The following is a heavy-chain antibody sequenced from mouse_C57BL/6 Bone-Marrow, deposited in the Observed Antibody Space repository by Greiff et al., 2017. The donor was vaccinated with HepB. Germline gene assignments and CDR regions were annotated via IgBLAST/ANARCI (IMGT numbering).Heavy chain of an antibody. CDR2: IRLKSDNYAT. V-gene: IGHV6-3*01. J-gene: IGHJ2*01. CDR1: GFTFSNYW. CDR3: TPYYGDY. Sequence: EVKVEESGGGLVQPGGSMKLSCVASGFTFSNYWMNWVRQSPEKGLEWVAQIRLKSDNYATHYAESVKGRFTISRDDSKSSVYLQMNNLRAEDTGIYYCTPYYGDYWGQGTTLTVSS.